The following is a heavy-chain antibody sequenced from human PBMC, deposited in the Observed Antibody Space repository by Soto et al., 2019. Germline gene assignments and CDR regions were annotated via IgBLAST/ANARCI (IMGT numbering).Heavy chain of an antibody. J-gene: IGHJ2*01. CDR2: IYYSGST. Sequence: QVQLQESGPGLVKPSQTLSLTCTVSGGSISSGGYYWSWIRQHPGKGLEWIGYIYYSGSTYYNPSIKIRVTISVDTSKNHFSLKLSSVTAADTAVFYCARCSGYDYYWYFDLWGRGTLVTVSS. CDR1: GGSISSGGYY. V-gene: IGHV4-31*03. D-gene: IGHD5-12*01. CDR3: ARCSGYDYYWYFDL.